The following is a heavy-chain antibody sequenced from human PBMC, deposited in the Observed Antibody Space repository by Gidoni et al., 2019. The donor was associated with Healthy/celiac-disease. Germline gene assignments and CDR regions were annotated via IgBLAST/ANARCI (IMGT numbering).Heavy chain of an antibody. Sequence: QITLKESGPTLVKPTQTLTLTCTFSGFSLSTSGVGVGWIRQHPGKALEWLALIYWDDDKRYSASLKSRLTITKDTSKNQVVLTMTNMDPVDTATYYCAHSFQSFRIAVAGRNWYFDLWGRGTLVTVSS. CDR3: AHSFQSFRIAVAGRNWYFDL. CDR2: IYWDDDK. D-gene: IGHD6-19*01. CDR1: GFSLSTSGVG. J-gene: IGHJ2*01. V-gene: IGHV2-5*02.